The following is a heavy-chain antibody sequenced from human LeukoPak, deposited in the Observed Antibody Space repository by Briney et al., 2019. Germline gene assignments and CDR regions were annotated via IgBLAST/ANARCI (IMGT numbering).Heavy chain of an antibody. CDR2: ISSSGSTI. V-gene: IGHV3-48*03. D-gene: IGHD1-26*01. J-gene: IGHJ4*02. CDR1: GFTFSSYE. CDR3: SMWGELLFDY. Sequence: GGSLRLSCAASGFTFSSYEMNWVRQAPGKGLEWVSYISSSGSTIYYADSVKGRFTISRDNAKNSLYLQMNSLRAEDTAVYYCSMWGELLFDYWGQGTLVTVSS.